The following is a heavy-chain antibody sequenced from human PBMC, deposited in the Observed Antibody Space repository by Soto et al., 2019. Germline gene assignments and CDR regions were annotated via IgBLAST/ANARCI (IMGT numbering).Heavy chain of an antibody. D-gene: IGHD2-2*01. CDR2: ISYDGSNK. CDR1: GFTFSSYG. CDR3: AKGAAAPMGGWYYGMDV. V-gene: IGHV3-30*18. Sequence: GGSLRLSCAAPGFTFSSYGMHWVSQAPGNGLEWVAFISYDGSNKYYADSVKGRFTISRDNSKNTLYLQMNSLRAEDTAVYYCAKGAAAPMGGWYYGMDVWGQGTTVTVSS. J-gene: IGHJ6*02.